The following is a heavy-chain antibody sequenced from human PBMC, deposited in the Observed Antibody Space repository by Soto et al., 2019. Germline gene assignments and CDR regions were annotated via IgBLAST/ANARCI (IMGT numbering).Heavy chain of an antibody. V-gene: IGHV3-23*01. CDR1: GFTFSSYA. J-gene: IGHJ6*02. D-gene: IGHD6-19*01. CDR3: ARFDIAVDGMDYYYGMDV. CDR2: ISGSGGST. Sequence: PGRSLRLSCAASGFTFSSYAMSWVRQAPGKGLEWVSAISGSGGSTYYADSVKGRFTISRDNSKNTLYLQMNSLRAEDTAVYYCARFDIAVDGMDYYYGMDVWGQGTTVTGSS.